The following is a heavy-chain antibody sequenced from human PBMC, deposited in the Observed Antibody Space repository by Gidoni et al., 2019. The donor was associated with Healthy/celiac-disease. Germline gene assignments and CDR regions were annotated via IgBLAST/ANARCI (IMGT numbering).Heavy chain of an antibody. CDR1: GGSISSVFYY. D-gene: IGHD1-20*01. CDR2: IYTDGSI. Sequence: QVHLQESGPGLVKPSQTLSLTCTVSGGSISSVFYYWSWIRQPVGKGLEWIGRIYTDGSIHPNPSLRRRVTISVDTSKNQFSLNLTSVTRADTAVYYCARGGGNWNDGSWLDPWGQGTLVTVSS. J-gene: IGHJ5*02. V-gene: IGHV4-61*02. CDR3: ARGGGNWNDGSWLDP.